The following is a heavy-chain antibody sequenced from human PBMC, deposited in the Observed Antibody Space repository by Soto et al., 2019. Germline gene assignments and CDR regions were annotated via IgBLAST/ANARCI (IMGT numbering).Heavy chain of an antibody. CDR2: IYFSGKT. D-gene: IGHD2-8*01. V-gene: IGHV4-61*01. Sequence: PSETLSLTCTVSADSLTRGSYYWTWLRQPPGKGLEWIGEIYFSGKTKYTPSLNSRASISIDTSRTNFSLRLTSVSAAATAGYFCARGLQVYGTYHFDHWGQGILGTVSS. CDR3: ARGLQVYGTYHFDH. CDR1: ADSLTRGSYY. J-gene: IGHJ4*02.